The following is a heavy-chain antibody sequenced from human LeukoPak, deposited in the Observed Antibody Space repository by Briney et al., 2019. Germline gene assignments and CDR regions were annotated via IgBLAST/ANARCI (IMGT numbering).Heavy chain of an antibody. V-gene: IGHV4-38-2*01. Sequence: PSETLSLTCAVSGYSISSGYCWGWIRQPPGKGLEWIGSIYHSGSTYYNPSLKSRVTISVDTSKNQFSLKLSPVTAADTAVYYCARVATTTNPPQRPFDYWGQGTLVTVSS. CDR2: IYHSGST. J-gene: IGHJ4*02. D-gene: IGHD5-12*01. CDR1: GYSISSGYC. CDR3: ARVATTTNPPQRPFDY.